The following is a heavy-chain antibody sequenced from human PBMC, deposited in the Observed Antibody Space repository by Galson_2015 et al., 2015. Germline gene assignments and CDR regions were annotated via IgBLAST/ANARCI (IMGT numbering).Heavy chain of an antibody. V-gene: IGHV4-4*02. CDR1: GGSISSSNW. J-gene: IGHJ3*02. Sequence: SETLSLTCAVSGGSISSSNWWSWVRQPPGKGLEWIGEIYHSGSTNYNPSLKSRVTISVDKSKNQFSLKLSSATAADTAVYYCARDKRQQWLPGGNDAFDIWGQGTMVTVSS. CDR2: IYHSGST. CDR3: ARDKRQQWLPGGNDAFDI. D-gene: IGHD6-19*01.